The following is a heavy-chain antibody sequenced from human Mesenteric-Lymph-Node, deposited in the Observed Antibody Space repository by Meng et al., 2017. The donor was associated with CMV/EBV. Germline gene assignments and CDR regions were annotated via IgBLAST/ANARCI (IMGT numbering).Heavy chain of an antibody. J-gene: IGHJ5*02. CDR2: IYYSRST. CDR3: ARVVHNWFDP. CDR1: VGSVSSGPYF. V-gene: IGHV4-30-4*08. Sequence: LPCTVSVGSVSSGPYFWSWIRQRPGRGLEWIAYIYYSRSTYYNPSLKSRLTLSVDMSKNQFSLKLSSVTAADTAVYYCARVVHNWFDPWGQGTLVTVSS.